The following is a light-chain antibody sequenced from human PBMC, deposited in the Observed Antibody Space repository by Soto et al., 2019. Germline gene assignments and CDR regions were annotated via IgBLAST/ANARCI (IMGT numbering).Light chain of an antibody. CDR3: QQYNTWPAEIT. V-gene: IGKV3D-15*01. Sequence: EILLTQSPATLPVSPGERATLSCRASQSVRTKVAWYQQTPGQAPRLLIYGASSRATGIPARFSGSGSGTEFTLTISSLQSEDSAVYYCQQYNTWPAEITFGQGTRLEIK. CDR2: GAS. CDR1: QSVRTK. J-gene: IGKJ5*01.